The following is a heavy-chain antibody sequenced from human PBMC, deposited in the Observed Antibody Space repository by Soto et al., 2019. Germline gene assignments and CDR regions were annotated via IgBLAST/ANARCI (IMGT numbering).Heavy chain of an antibody. J-gene: IGHJ4*02. CDR3: ARGLNVDIVATITPLGFGFDY. Sequence: PSETLSLTCAVNGGSFSDYYWSWVRQPPGKGLEWIGEISHSGSTNYNPSLKSRVTISVDTSKNQFSLKLSSVTAADTAVYYCARGLNVDIVATITPLGFGFDYWGQGTPVTAPQ. D-gene: IGHD5-12*01. CDR2: ISHSGST. V-gene: IGHV4-34*01. CDR1: GGSFSDYY.